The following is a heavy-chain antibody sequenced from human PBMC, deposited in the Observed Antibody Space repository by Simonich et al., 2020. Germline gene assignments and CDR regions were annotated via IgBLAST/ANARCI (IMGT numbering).Heavy chain of an antibody. CDR2: INPNSGGT. D-gene: IGHD1-26*01. CDR1: GYPFTGYY. V-gene: IGHV1-2*02. Sequence: QVQLVQSGAEVKKPGASVKVSCKASGYPFTGYYMHWVRQAPGQGRECMEWINPNSGGTNYAQKVQGRATMTRDTSISTAYMELSRLRSDDTAVYYCARDLRGSYYYYYYMDVWGKGTTVTVSS. CDR3: ARDLRGSYYYYYYMDV. J-gene: IGHJ6*03.